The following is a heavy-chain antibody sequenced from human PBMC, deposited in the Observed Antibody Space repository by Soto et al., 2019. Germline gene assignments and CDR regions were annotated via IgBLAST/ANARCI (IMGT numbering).Heavy chain of an antibody. Sequence: GGSLRLSCAASGFTFSSYSMNWVRQAPGKGLEWVSSISSSSSYIYYADSVKGRFTISRDNAKNSLYLQMNSLRAEDTAVYYCARDFLQLLAFDIWGQGTMVTVSS. V-gene: IGHV3-21*01. J-gene: IGHJ3*02. CDR2: ISSSSSYI. CDR1: GFTFSSYS. D-gene: IGHD5-12*01. CDR3: ARDFLQLLAFDI.